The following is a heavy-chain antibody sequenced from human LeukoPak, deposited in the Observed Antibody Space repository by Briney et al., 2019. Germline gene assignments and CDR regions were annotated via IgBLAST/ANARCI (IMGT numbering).Heavy chain of an antibody. D-gene: IGHD3-3*01. CDR2: VHHSGRT. J-gene: IGHJ5*02. CDR1: GYSISSDYY. V-gene: IGHV4-38-2*02. CDR3: ARQGDSTKGYYLDWFDP. Sequence: SETLSLTCTVSGYSISSDYYWGWIRQPPGKGLEWIGSVHHSGRTYYNPSLKSRVTISVDTSKNQFSLKLYSVTAADTAVYYCARQGDSTKGYYLDWFDPWGQGTLVIVSS.